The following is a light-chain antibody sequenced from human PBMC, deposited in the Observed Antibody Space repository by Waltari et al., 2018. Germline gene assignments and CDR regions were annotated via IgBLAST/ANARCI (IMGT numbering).Light chain of an antibody. CDR2: AAS. Sequence: DIQMTQSPSSLSASVGDRVTITCRASQNINSFLNWYQQKPGRAPKLLIYAASSLHSGVPSRFSGSGAGTDYTRTISSLQPEDFATYYCQQSYSTWTSGQGTKVEIK. CDR3: QQSYSTWT. J-gene: IGKJ1*01. CDR1: QNINSF. V-gene: IGKV1-39*01.